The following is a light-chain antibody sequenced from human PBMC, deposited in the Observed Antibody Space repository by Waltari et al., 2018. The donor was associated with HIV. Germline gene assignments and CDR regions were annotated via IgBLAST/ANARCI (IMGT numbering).Light chain of an antibody. J-gene: IGKJ2*02. CDR3: QQANSFPRT. CDR1: QSINSF. V-gene: IGKV1-39*01. Sequence: DIQMTQSPSSLSASVGDRVTISCRTSQSINSFLNWYQQKPGKVPKLLIYGASTLESGVPSRFSGTGYGTDFSLTISNLQPEDFATYYCQQANSFPRTFGQGTKLEIK. CDR2: GAS.